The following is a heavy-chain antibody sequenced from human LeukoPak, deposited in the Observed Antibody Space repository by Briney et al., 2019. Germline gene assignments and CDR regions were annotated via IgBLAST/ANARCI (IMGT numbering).Heavy chain of an antibody. CDR2: ISYDGSNK. CDR3: ARVSYYDSGAFDI. V-gene: IGHV3-30*04. Sequence: HPGRSLRLSCAASGFTFSSYAMHWVRQAPGKGLEWVAVISYDGSNKYYADSVKGRFTISRDNSKNTLYLQMNSLRAEDTAVYYCARVSYYDSGAFDIWGQGTMVTVSS. CDR1: GFTFSSYA. D-gene: IGHD3-22*01. J-gene: IGHJ3*02.